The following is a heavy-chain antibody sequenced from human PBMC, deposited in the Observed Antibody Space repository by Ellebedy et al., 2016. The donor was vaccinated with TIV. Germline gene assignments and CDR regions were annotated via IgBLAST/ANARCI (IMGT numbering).Heavy chain of an antibody. J-gene: IGHJ4*02. D-gene: IGHD2-21*02. CDR2: IIPILGIA. Sequence: AASVKVSCKASGGTFSSYAISWVRQAPGQGLEWMGRIIPILGIANYAQKFQGRVTITADKSTSTAYMELSSLRSEATAVYYCARDSGAYCGGDCYNIDYWGQGTLVTVSS. CDR1: GGTFSSYA. CDR3: ARDSGAYCGGDCYNIDY. V-gene: IGHV1-69*04.